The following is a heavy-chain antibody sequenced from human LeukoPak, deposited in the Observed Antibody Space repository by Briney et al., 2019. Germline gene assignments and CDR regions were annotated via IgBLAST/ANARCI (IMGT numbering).Heavy chain of an antibody. V-gene: IGHV3-23*01. Sequence: GGSLRFSCAASGFTFSSYAMSWVRQAPGKGLEWVSAISGSGGSTYYADSVKGRFTISRDNSKNTLYLQMNSLRAEDTAVYYCAKNTDYYYYGMDVWGQGTTVTVSS. CDR1: GFTFSSYA. J-gene: IGHJ6*02. D-gene: IGHD2-2*02. CDR2: ISGSGGST. CDR3: AKNTDYYYYGMDV.